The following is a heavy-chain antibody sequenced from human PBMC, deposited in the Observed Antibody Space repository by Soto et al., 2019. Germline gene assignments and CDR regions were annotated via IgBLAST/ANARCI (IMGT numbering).Heavy chain of an antibody. CDR2: IYYSGST. V-gene: IGHV4-39*01. CDR1: GGSISSSSYY. D-gene: IGHD1-1*01. Sequence: QLQLQESGPGLVKPSETLSLTCTVSGGSISSSSYYWGWIRQPPGKGLEWIGSIYYSGSTYYNPSLKSRVTISVDTSKNQFSLKLSSVTAADTAVYYCARRRITTGYFDYWGQGTLVTVSS. CDR3: ARRRITTGYFDY. J-gene: IGHJ4*02.